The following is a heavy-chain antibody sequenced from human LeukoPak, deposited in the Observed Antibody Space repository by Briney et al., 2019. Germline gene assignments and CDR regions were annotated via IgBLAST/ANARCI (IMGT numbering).Heavy chain of an antibody. J-gene: IGHJ4*02. D-gene: IGHD3-10*01. CDR2: IIPIFSTA. Sequence: GASVKVSCKASGGTFSSYAISWVRQAPGQGLEWMGGIIPIFSTANYAQKLQGRVTMTTDTSTSTAYMELRSLRSDDTAVYYCARDLFSPNYYGSGSLFDYWGQGTLVTVSS. CDR1: GGTFSSYA. V-gene: IGHV1-69*05. CDR3: ARDLFSPNYYGSGSLFDY.